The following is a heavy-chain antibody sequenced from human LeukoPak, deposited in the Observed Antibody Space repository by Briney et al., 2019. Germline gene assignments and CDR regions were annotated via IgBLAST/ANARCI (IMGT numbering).Heavy chain of an antibody. CDR3: AHKLVPVATDFDY. Sequence: SGPVLVKPTETLTLTCTVSGFSLSNARMGVSWIRQPPGKALEWLAHIFSNDEKSYRPSLKSRLTISKDSSKNQVVLTMTNMDPVDTATYYCAHKLVPVATDFDYWGQGTLVTVSS. V-gene: IGHV2-26*01. D-gene: IGHD2-2*01. CDR2: IFSNDEK. J-gene: IGHJ4*02. CDR1: GFSLSNARMG.